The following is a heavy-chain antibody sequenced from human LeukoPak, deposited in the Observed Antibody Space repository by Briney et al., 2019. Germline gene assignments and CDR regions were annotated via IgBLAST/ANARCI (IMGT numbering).Heavy chain of an antibody. V-gene: IGHV4-59*12. CDR2: IFYRGSI. CDR1: GGSISNYY. D-gene: IGHD3/OR15-3a*01. CDR3: ARGVVLGHDDAFDI. J-gene: IGHJ3*02. Sequence: PSETLSLTCTVSGGSISNYYWSWIRQPPGKGLEWIGYIFYRGSIDYSPSLQSRVTISVDTSKNHLSLRLTSVTAADTAVYFCARGVVLGHDDAFDIWGRGTMVTVSS.